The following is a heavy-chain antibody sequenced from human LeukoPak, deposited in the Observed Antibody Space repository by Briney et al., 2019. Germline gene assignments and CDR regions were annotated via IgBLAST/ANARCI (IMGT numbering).Heavy chain of an antibody. V-gene: IGHV1-69*04. J-gene: IGHJ4*02. CDR1: GGTFSSYA. Sequence: SVKVSCKASGGTFSSYAISWVRQAPGQGLEWMGRMIPILGIANYAQKFQGRVTITADKSTSTAYMELSSLRSEDTAVYYCASNYYDSSGQTDYWGQGTLVTVSS. CDR3: ASNYYDSSGQTDY. D-gene: IGHD3-22*01. CDR2: MIPILGIA.